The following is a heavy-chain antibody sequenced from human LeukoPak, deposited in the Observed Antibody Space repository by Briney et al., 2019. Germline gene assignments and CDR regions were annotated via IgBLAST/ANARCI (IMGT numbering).Heavy chain of an antibody. CDR3: AKDGIRYYYDSSGYYGDY. Sequence: GGSLRLSCAASGFSFRSYGMHWVRQAPGKGLEWVAVISYEGSNEYYADSVKGRFTISRDNSKNTLYLQMTSLRAEETAVYYCAKDGIRYYYDSSGYYGDYWGQGTLVTVSS. V-gene: IGHV3-30*18. CDR1: GFSFRSYG. J-gene: IGHJ4*02. D-gene: IGHD3-22*01. CDR2: ISYEGSNE.